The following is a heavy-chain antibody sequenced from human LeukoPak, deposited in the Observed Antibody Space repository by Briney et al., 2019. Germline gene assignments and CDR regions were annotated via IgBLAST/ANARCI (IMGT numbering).Heavy chain of an antibody. Sequence: PGGSLRLSCAASGFTFSEYYMSWIRQAPGKGLEWVGRIKSKTDGGTADYAAPVRDRFTISRDDSKNTLFLQMNSLKTEDTAVYYCAASYFVSGSYWTFDYWGQGNLVTVSS. J-gene: IGHJ4*02. CDR3: AASYFVSGSYWTFDY. V-gene: IGHV3-15*01. CDR1: GFTFSEYY. CDR2: IKSKTDGGTA. D-gene: IGHD3-10*01.